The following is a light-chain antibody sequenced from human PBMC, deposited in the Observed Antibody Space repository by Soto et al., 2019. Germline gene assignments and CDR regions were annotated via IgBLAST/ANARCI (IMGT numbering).Light chain of an antibody. J-gene: IGKJ1*01. CDR3: QHYNSYSEA. Sequence: EIMMTQSPDTLSVSPGERATLSCRASQSVGYNLAWYQQKPGQAPRLLIYATSTRATGFPARFSGSGSGTEFTLTISSLQPDDFATYYCQHYNSYSEAFGQGTKVDIK. CDR2: ATS. CDR1: QSVGYN. V-gene: IGKV3-15*01.